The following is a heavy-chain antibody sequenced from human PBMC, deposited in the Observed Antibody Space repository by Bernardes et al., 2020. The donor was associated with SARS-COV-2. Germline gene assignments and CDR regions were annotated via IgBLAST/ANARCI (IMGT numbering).Heavy chain of an antibody. Sequence: ASVKVSCKVSGYTLTVLSMHWVRQAPGKGLEWMGGFDPEDGETIYAQKFQGRVTMTEDTSTDAAYMELSSLRSEDTAVYYCATVSSGSGSRRNYYYYGMDVWGQGTTVTVSS. D-gene: IGHD1-26*01. J-gene: IGHJ6*02. CDR3: ATVSSGSGSRRNYYYYGMDV. CDR1: GYTLTVLS. CDR2: FDPEDGET. V-gene: IGHV1-24*01.